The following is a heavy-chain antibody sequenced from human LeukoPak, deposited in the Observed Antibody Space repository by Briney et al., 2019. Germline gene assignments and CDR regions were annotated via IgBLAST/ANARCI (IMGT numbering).Heavy chain of an antibody. Sequence: GGSLRLSCAASGLLFSSYAMHWVRQAPGKGLEYVSAVSSDGGSTYYADSVKGRFTISRDNSKNTLYLQMGSLRTEDRAVYYCAKGFGVVIPYYFDYWGQGTLVTVSS. CDR1: GLLFSSYA. D-gene: IGHD3-3*01. CDR2: VSSDGGST. CDR3: AKGFGVVIPYYFDY. J-gene: IGHJ4*02. V-gene: IGHV3-64*02.